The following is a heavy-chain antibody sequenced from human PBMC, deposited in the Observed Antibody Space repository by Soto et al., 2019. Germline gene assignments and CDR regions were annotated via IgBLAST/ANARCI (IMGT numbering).Heavy chain of an antibody. CDR1: GGTFSSYA. J-gene: IGHJ4*02. CDR3: ARGGYCSSTSCYVEYYFDY. CDR2: IIPIFGTA. D-gene: IGHD2-2*03. V-gene: IGHV1-69*06. Sequence: SVKVSCKASGGTFSSYAISWVRQAPGQGLEWMGGIIPIFGTANYAQKFQGRVTITADKSTSTAYMELSSLRSEDTAVYYCARGGYCSSTSCYVEYYFDYWGQGTLVTVSS.